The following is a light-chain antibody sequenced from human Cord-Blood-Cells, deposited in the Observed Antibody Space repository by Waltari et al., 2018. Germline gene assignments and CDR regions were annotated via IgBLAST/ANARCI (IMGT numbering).Light chain of an antibody. CDR1: QSVSSSY. J-gene: IGKJ1*01. Sequence: EIVLTQSPGTPSLSPGERATLSCRASQSVSSSYLAWYQQKPGQAPRLLIYGASSRATGIPDRFSGRGSGTDFTLTISRLEPEDFAVYDCQQYGSSPPWTFGQGTKVEIK. V-gene: IGKV3-20*01. CDR2: GAS. CDR3: QQYGSSPPWT.